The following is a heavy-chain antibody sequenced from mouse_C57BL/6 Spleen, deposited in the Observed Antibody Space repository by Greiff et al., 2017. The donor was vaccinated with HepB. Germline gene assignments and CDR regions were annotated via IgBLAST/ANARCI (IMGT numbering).Heavy chain of an antibody. V-gene: IGHV1-22*01. CDR2: INPNNGGT. D-gene: IGHD1-1*01. CDR1: GYTFTDYN. Sequence: EVQLQQSGPELVKPGASVKMSCKASGYTFTDYNMHWVKQSHGKSLEWIGYINPNNGGTSYNQKFKGKATLTVNKSSSTAYMELRSLTSEDSAVYCCASDYGSSYEFYWYFDVWGTGTTVTVSS. J-gene: IGHJ1*03. CDR3: ASDYGSSYEFYWYFDV.